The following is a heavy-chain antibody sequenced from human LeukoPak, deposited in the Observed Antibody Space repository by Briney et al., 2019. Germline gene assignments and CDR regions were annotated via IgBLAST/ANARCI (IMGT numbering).Heavy chain of an antibody. CDR2: IIPIFGTA. CDR1: GGTFSSYA. V-gene: IGHV1-69*05. Sequence: GASVKVSCKASGGTFSSYAISWVRQAPGQGLEWMGGIIPIFGTANYAQKFQGRVTITTDESTSTAYMELSSLRSEDTAVYYCARAKDYYDSSGYYPPYYYYYYMDVWGKGTTVTVSS. CDR3: ARAKDYYDSSGYYPPYYYYYYMDV. D-gene: IGHD3-22*01. J-gene: IGHJ6*03.